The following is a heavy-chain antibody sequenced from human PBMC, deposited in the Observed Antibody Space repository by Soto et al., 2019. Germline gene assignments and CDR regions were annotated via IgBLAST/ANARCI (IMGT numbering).Heavy chain of an antibody. CDR2: IYYSGST. CDR3: ARGGGVWGSYRWNFDY. V-gene: IGHV4-31*03. J-gene: IGHJ4*02. Sequence: SETLSLTCTVSGGSISRGGYYGIWIRQHPGKGLEWIGYIYYSGSTYYNPSLKSRVTISVDTSKNQFSLKLSSVTAADTAVYYCARGGGVWGSYRWNFDYWGQGTLVTVSS. D-gene: IGHD3-16*02. CDR1: GGSISRGGYY.